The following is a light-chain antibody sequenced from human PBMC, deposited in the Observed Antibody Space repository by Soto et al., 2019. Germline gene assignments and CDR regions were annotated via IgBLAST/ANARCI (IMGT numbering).Light chain of an antibody. Sequence: EIVLTQSPATLSLSPGERATLSCRASQSISSNLAWYQQNPGQAPRLLIYDASTRATGIPDRFSGTRSGADFTLTISSLEPEDFAVYYCQQRSNWLTFGGGTTVDIK. V-gene: IGKV3-11*01. CDR1: QSISSN. CDR2: DAS. J-gene: IGKJ4*01. CDR3: QQRSNWLT.